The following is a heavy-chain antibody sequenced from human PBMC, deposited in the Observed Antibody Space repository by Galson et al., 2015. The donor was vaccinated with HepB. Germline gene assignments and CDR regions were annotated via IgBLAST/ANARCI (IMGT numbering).Heavy chain of an antibody. CDR1: GFTLGDYT. J-gene: IGHJ6*02. CDR2: IRSKPYGATT. D-gene: IGHD6-19*01. V-gene: IGHV3-49*03. CDR3: ARDRRAVEYYYGMDV. Sequence: SLRLSCAASGFTLGDYTMSWFRQAPGKGLEWVSFIRSKPYGATTEYAASVKGRFTISRDDSKGIAYLQMNSLKPEDTAMYYCARDRRAVEYYYGMDVWGQGTTVTVSS.